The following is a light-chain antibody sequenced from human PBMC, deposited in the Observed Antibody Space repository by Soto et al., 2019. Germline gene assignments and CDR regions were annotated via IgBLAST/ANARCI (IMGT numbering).Light chain of an antibody. CDR3: QQYNNWPRT. V-gene: IGKV3-11*01. J-gene: IGKJ5*01. Sequence: EIVLTQSPATLSLSPGERATLSCRASQSVGTFFAWYQQKPGQAPRVIIFGVSTRATGVPDRFSGSGSGTDFTLTISRLEPEDFAVYYCQQYNNWPRTFGQGTRLEIK. CDR1: QSVGTF. CDR2: GVS.